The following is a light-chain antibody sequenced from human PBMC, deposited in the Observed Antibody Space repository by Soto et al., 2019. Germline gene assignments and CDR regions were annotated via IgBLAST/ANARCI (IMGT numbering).Light chain of an antibody. CDR3: QQYNKGALT. CDR2: GPS. J-gene: IGKJ4*01. CDR1: ESVSNN. Sequence: EIVLTQSPATLSVSQGERATLSCRASESVSNNLAWYQQKPGQAPRLLIFGPSARATGIPARFSGCGSGTEFTLTISSLQSEDSAVYDCQQYNKGALTFGGGTKVEIK. V-gene: IGKV3-15*01.